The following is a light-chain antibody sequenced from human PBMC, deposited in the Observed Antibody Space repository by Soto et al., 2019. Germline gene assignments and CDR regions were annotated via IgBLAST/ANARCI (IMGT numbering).Light chain of an antibody. CDR1: QSVSSY. CDR3: PHRSYWPWT. Sequence: EIVLTQSPATLSLSPGERATLSCRASQSVSSYLAWYQQQPGQAPRLLIYDASNRATGIPARFSGSGSVTDFTLTISSLAPEDFAVYYCPHRSYWPWTFGQGTKVEIK. V-gene: IGKV3-11*01. CDR2: DAS. J-gene: IGKJ1*01.